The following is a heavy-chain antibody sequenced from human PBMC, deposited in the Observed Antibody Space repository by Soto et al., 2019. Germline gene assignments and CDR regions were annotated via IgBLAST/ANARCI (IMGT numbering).Heavy chain of an antibody. CDR2: TYYRSKWYN. Sequence: PSQTLSLTCAISGDSVSSSSAAWNWIRQSPSRGLEWLGRTYYRSKWYNDYAVSVKSRITINPDTSKNQFSLQLNSVTPEDTAVIYCARGGVVFTKLLHPFNIGGQGKMVTFSS. D-gene: IGHD3-22*01. CDR3: ARGGVVFTKLLHPFNI. V-gene: IGHV6-1*01. J-gene: IGHJ3*02. CDR1: GDSVSSSSAA.